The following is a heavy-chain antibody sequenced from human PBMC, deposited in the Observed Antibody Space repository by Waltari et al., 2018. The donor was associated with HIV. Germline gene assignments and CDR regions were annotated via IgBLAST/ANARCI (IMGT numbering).Heavy chain of an antibody. CDR1: GFSLSNVRVG. CDR3: ARILNPSQPYFDY. Sequence: QVTLKESGPVLVKPAETLTLTCTVSGFSLSNVRVGVSWIRQPPGNALEWLAHILSNDEKSYRPSLKSRLAVSKDTSKSQVVLSLTNLDPEDTATYYCARILNPSQPYFDYWGPGTQVTVSS. CDR2: ILSNDEK. V-gene: IGHV2-26*01. J-gene: IGHJ4*02.